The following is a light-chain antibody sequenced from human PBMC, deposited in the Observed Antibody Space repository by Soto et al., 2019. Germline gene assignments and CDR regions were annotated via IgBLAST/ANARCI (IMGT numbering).Light chain of an antibody. J-gene: IGLJ7*01. Sequence: QSVLTQPPSASGTPGQRVTISCSGSSSNIGSNSVTWYQQLPGTAPKVLIYTHNQRPAGVPDRFSGSKSGTSASLAISGLQSEDEADYYCAAWDDRLNGPVFGGGTQLTVL. V-gene: IGLV1-44*01. CDR3: AAWDDRLNGPV. CDR2: THN. CDR1: SSNIGSNS.